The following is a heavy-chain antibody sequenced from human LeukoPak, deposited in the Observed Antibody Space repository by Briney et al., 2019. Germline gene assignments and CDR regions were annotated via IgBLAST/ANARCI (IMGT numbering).Heavy chain of an antibody. D-gene: IGHD6-19*01. Sequence: ASVKVSCKASGYTFSSYDFNWVRQAPGQGLEWMGWMNPNSGNTNSAQKFQGRVTITRNTSITTTYMELSSLRSDATAVSYCVRGTRLAHYYMDVRGKGTTVTVSS. J-gene: IGHJ6*03. CDR2: MNPNSGNT. CDR1: GYTFSSYD. V-gene: IGHV1-8*03. CDR3: VRGTRLAHYYMDV.